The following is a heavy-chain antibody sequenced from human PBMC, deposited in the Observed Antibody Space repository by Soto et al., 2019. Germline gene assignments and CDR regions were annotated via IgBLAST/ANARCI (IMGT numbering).Heavy chain of an antibody. CDR1: GFNFSKFG. CDR2: IWYDGSQK. V-gene: IGHV3-33*07. Sequence: QAHLVESGGRVVQPGRSLRLSCAASGFNFSKFGMYWVRQAPGKGLELVAVIWYDGSQKYYADSVKGRFTISRDNSTNTLYLQMSSLRAEDTAVYYCAKEVWGLYTFGRPLDNWGHGPLVTVSS. J-gene: IGHJ4*01. D-gene: IGHD3-16*01. CDR3: AKEVWGLYTFGRPLDN.